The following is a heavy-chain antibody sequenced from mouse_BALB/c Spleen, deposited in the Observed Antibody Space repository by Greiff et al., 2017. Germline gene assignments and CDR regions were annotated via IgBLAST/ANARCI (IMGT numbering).Heavy chain of an antibody. Sequence: EVMLVESGGGLVQPGGSLRLSCAPSGFTFTDYYMSWVRQPPGKALEWLGFIRNKANGYTTEYSASVKGRFTISRDNSQSILYLQMNTLRAEDSATYYGARETGNYGRVLADWGQGTLVTVSA. CDR2: IRNKANGYTT. D-gene: IGHD2-1*01. J-gene: IGHJ3*01. CDR1: GFTFTDYY. CDR3: ARETGNYGRVLAD. V-gene: IGHV7-3*02.